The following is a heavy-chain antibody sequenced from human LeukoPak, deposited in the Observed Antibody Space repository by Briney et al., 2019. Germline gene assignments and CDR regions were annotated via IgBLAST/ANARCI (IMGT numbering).Heavy chain of an antibody. Sequence: GESLKISCKVSGYSFASYWIGWVRQMPGKGLEWMGIIYPADSDTRYSPSFQGQVTISADKPISTAYLQWSSLKASDTGMYYCARSAVVGSTHHFDYWGQGTLVTVSS. CDR1: GYSFASYW. D-gene: IGHD1-26*01. V-gene: IGHV5-51*01. CDR3: ARSAVVGSTHHFDY. CDR2: IYPADSDT. J-gene: IGHJ4*02.